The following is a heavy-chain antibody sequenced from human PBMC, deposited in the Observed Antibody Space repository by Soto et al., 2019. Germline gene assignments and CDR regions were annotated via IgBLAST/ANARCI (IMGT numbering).Heavy chain of an antibody. CDR2: TRNKANSYNT. D-gene: IGHD2-2*01. CDR3: ASSLGYSCSSGCLHYFLDL. CDR1: GFTFSDHY. J-gene: IGHJ5*02. Sequence: EVQLVESGGGLVQPGGSLRLSCAGSGFTFSDHYMDWVGQAPGKGLEWVGRTRNKANSYNTENAASVKGRFTISGDNSKNSLYLQTNSLKTEDTAVYYCASSLGYSCSSGCLHYFLDLWGQGTLVTVSS. V-gene: IGHV3-72*01.